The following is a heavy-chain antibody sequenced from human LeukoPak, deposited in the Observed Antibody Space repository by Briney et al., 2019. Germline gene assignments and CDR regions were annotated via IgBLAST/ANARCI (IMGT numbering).Heavy chain of an antibody. CDR2: INPNSGDT. CDR3: ARGGVLKSVDY. Sequence: ASVKVSCKASGYTFTGYYMHWVRQAPGQGLEWMGWINPNSGDTNYAQKFQGRVTMIRDTSISTAYMELSRLRSDDTAVYYCARGGVLKSVDYWGQGTLVAVSS. V-gene: IGHV1-2*02. D-gene: IGHD1-26*01. CDR1: GYTFTGYY. J-gene: IGHJ4*02.